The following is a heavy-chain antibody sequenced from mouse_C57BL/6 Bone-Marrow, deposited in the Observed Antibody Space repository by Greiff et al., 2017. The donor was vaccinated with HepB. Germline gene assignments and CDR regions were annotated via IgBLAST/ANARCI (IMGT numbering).Heavy chain of an antibody. D-gene: IGHD3-1*01. Sequence: VQLQQSGPELVKPGASVKISCKASGYTFTDYYMNWVKQSHGKSLEWIGDINPNNGGTSYNQKFKGKATLTVDKSSSTAYMELRSLTSEDSAVYYCARSGEMGFAYWGQGTLVTVSA. J-gene: IGHJ3*01. CDR2: INPNNGGT. CDR1: GYTFTDYY. V-gene: IGHV1-26*01. CDR3: ARSGEMGFAY.